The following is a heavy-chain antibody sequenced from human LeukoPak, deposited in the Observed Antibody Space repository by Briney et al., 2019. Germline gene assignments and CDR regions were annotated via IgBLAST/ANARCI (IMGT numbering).Heavy chain of an antibody. V-gene: IGHV4-34*01. D-gene: IGHD6-25*01. Sequence: SETLSLTCAVHGGSFRDYYWGWIRQPPGKGLEWIGEINHSGSTNYNPSLKSRVTMSVDTSKNQFSLNLSSVTAADTAVYYCARGRRAGRTDYSGQGTLVTVSS. CDR3: ARGRRAGRTDY. J-gene: IGHJ4*02. CDR1: GGSFRDYY. CDR2: INHSGST.